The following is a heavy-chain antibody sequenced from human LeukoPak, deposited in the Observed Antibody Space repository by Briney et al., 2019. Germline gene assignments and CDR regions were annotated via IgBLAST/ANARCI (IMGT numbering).Heavy chain of an antibody. CDR2: INPSGGST. CDR1: GYTFTGYY. CDR3: ARRSIFGVLNPFDI. V-gene: IGHV1-46*01. J-gene: IGHJ3*02. D-gene: IGHD3-3*01. Sequence: ASVKVSCKASGYTFTGYYMHWVRQAPGQGLEWMGWINPSGGSTSYAQKFQGRVTMTRDMSTSTVYMELSSLRSEDTALYYCARRSIFGVLNPFDIWGQGTMVTVSS.